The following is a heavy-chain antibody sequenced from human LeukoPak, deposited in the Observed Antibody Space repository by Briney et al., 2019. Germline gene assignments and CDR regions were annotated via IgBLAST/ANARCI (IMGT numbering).Heavy chain of an antibody. CDR2: ISSSSSYI. D-gene: IGHD3-10*01. J-gene: IGHJ4*02. CDR1: GFTFSSYS. V-gene: IGHV3-21*01. CDR3: ARAPYRVRGYFDY. Sequence: GGSLRLSCAASGFTFSSYSMNCVRQAPGKGREWVSSISSSSSYIYYADSVKGRFTISRDNAKNSLYLQMNSLRAEDTAVYYCARAPYRVRGYFDYWGQGTLVTVSS.